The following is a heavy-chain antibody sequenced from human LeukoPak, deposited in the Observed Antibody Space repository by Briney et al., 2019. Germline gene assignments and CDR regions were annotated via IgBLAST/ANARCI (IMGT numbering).Heavy chain of an antibody. D-gene: IGHD6-13*01. Sequence: GGSLRLSCAASGFTFSSYSMNWVRQAPGKGLEWVSSISSSSSYIYYADSVKGRFTISRDNAKNSLYLQMNSLRAEDTAVYYCARDRGQQLGGNWFDPWGQGTLVTVSS. CDR1: GFTFSSYS. CDR2: ISSSSSYI. CDR3: ARDRGQQLGGNWFDP. J-gene: IGHJ5*02. V-gene: IGHV3-21*01.